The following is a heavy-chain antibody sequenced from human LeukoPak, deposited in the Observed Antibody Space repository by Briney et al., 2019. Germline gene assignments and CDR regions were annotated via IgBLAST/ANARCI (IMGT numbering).Heavy chain of an antibody. V-gene: IGHV1-24*01. CDR3: ATAEKEVQLERRGFDY. CDR2: FDPEDGET. Sequence: GASVKVSCKVSGYTLTELSMHWVRQAPGKGLEWMGGFDPEDGETIYAQKFQGRVTMTEDTSTDTAYMELSSLRSEDTAVYYCATAEKEVQLERRGFDYWGQGTLVTVSS. D-gene: IGHD1-1*01. J-gene: IGHJ4*02. CDR1: GYTLTELS.